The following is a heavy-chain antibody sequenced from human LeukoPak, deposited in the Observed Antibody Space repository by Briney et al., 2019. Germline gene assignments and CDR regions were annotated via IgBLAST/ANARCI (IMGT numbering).Heavy chain of an antibody. CDR2: IYYSGST. CDR1: GGSINSHY. CDR3: ARHTIVVGYFDY. J-gene: IGHJ4*02. Sequence: PSETLSLTCTVSGGSINSHYWSWNRQPPGKGLEWIGYIYYSGSTNYNPSLKSRLTISVDTSKNQFSLKLSSLTAADTAVYYCARHTIVVGYFDYWGQGTLVTVSS. D-gene: IGHD3-22*01. V-gene: IGHV4-59*08.